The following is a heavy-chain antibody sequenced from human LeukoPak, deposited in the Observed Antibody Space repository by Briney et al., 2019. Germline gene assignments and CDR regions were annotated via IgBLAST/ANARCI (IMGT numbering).Heavy chain of an antibody. Sequence: GGSLRLSCAASGVTFSSYSMNWVRQAPGKGLEWVSSIISSSTYIYYADSVKGRCTLSRDNAKNSLYLQMNSLRVEDTAVYYCARVGCSGGRCPGYGMDVWGQGTTVTVSS. CDR3: ARVGCSGGRCPGYGMDV. D-gene: IGHD2-15*01. CDR2: IISSSTYI. CDR1: GVTFSSYS. V-gene: IGHV3-21*01. J-gene: IGHJ6*02.